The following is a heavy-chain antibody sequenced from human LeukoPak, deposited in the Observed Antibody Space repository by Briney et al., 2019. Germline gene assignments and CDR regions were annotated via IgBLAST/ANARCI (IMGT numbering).Heavy chain of an antibody. V-gene: IGHV3-21*01. CDR2: INSSSYI. J-gene: IGHJ4*02. Sequence: GGSLRLSCAASGFTFSSYSMNWVRQAPGKGLEWVSSINSSSYIYYADSVKGRFTISRDNAKNSLYLQMNSLRAEDTAVYYCARDHCRGGSCYPQDLDYWGQGTLVTVSS. D-gene: IGHD2-15*01. CDR3: ARDHCRGGSCYPQDLDY. CDR1: GFTFSSYS.